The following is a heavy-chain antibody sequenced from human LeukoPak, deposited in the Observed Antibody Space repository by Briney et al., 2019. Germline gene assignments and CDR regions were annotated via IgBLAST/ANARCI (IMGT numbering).Heavy chain of an antibody. V-gene: IGHV3-23*01. CDR1: GFTFSSQA. J-gene: IGHJ5*02. Sequence: GGSLRLSCAASGFTFSSQAMSWVRQAPGKGLEWVSAISASGGRTYYADSVKGRFTVSRDNSNNTLYLQMDSLRADDTALYYCAKDRISSSLSYNWFDPWGQGTQVTVSS. CDR3: AKDRISSSLSYNWFDP. CDR2: ISASGGRT. D-gene: IGHD2-2*01.